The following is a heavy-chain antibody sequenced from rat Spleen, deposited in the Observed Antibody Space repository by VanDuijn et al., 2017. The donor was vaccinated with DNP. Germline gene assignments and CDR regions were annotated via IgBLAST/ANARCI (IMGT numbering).Heavy chain of an antibody. J-gene: IGHJ2*01. V-gene: IGHV5-58*01. CDR1: GFTFXXYW. CDR3: ASXXXIAXXSTXXX. CDR2: INTDGGSP. D-gene: IGHD1-2*01. Sequence: EVQLVETGGGLVQPGRSLKLSCVASGFTFXXYWMFWIRQAPGKGLEWVASINTDGGSPYYPDSGKGRFXTSRDNSENTVXXQMSSLRSEATATXXXASXXXIAXXSTXXXWGQGVXXTV.